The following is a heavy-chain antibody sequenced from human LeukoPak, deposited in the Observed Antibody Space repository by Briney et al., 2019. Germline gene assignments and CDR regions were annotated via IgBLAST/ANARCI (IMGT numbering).Heavy chain of an antibody. Sequence: SETLSLTCTVSGVSISSGSSYWGWIRQPPGKGLEWIGTIYSSGSTYYNPSLKSRVTISVDTSKNQFSLNLSSVTAADTAVYYSATWRTAKTGFDYWGQGTLVTVSS. CDR3: ATWRTAKTGFDY. D-gene: IGHD1-1*01. J-gene: IGHJ4*02. V-gene: IGHV4-39*01. CDR1: GVSISSGSSY. CDR2: IYSSGST.